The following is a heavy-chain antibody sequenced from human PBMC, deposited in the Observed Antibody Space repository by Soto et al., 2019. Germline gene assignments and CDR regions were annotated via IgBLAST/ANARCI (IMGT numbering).Heavy chain of an antibody. D-gene: IGHD3-16*02. CDR1: GGTFSSYA. Sequence: SVKVSCKASGGTFSSYAISWVRQAPGQGLEWMGGIIPIFGTANYAQKFQGRVTITADESTSTAYMELSSLRSEDTAVYYCARDRYYDYVWGSYRLDCWGQGTLVTVSS. V-gene: IGHV1-69*13. CDR3: ARDRYYDYVWGSYRLDC. J-gene: IGHJ4*02. CDR2: IIPIFGTA.